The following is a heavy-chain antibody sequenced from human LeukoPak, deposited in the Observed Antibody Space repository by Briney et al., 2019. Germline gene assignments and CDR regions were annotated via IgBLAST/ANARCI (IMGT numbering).Heavy chain of an antibody. J-gene: IGHJ4*02. Sequence: GGSLRLSCVASGFTVSSNYMSWVRQAPGKGLEWVSVIYSGGNTYYADSVKGRFTISRDNSKNTLYLQMNSLRAEDTAAYYCARGRPPFNFDYWGQGTLVTVSS. V-gene: IGHV3-53*01. CDR1: GFTVSSNY. CDR2: IYSGGNT. CDR3: ARGRPPFNFDY.